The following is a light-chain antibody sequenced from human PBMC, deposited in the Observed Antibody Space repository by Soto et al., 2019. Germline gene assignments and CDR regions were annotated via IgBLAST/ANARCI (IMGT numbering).Light chain of an antibody. J-gene: IGKJ1*01. CDR3: QKYTSAPPWT. CDR2: AAS. V-gene: IGKV1-27*01. CDR1: QGISNY. Sequence: DIQMTQSPSSLSAYVGDRVTITCRASQGISNYLAWYQQKPGKVPKLLIYAASTLQSGVPSRFSGSGSGTDFTLTISSLQPEDVATYYCQKYTSAPPWTFGQGTKVEIK.